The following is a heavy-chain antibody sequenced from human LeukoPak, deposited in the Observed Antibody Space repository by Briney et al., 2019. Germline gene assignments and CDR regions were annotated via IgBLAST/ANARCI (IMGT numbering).Heavy chain of an antibody. V-gene: IGHV3-53*01. Sequence: GGSLRLSCAASGFIVSDIDLSWVRQAPGKGLEWVSIIYSGGDTHHADSVKGRFTISRDNYKNTLYLQMKGLRADDTAVYYCARGCYYERSGSCPFDYWGQGTLVTVSS. D-gene: IGHD3-22*01. CDR1: GFIVSDID. CDR2: IYSGGDT. J-gene: IGHJ4*02. CDR3: ARGCYYERSGSCPFDY.